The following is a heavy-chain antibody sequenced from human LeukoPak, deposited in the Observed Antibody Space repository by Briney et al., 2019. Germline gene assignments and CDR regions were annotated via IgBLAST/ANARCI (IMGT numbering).Heavy chain of an antibody. J-gene: IGHJ4*02. CDR1: GGSISSGEYY. CDR2: IYHSGST. V-gene: IGHV4-30-4*08. D-gene: IGHD3-10*01. CDR3: ARATMIRIPFHY. Sequence: QTLSLTCTVSGGSISSGEYYWSWLRQSPGKGLEWIGYIYHSGSTLYNPSLKSRVTISEDTFRNQFSLILTSVTAADTAVYFCARATMIRIPFHYWGQGILVTVSS.